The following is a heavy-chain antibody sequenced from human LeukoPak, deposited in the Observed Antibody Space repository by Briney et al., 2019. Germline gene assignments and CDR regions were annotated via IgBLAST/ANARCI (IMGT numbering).Heavy chain of an antibody. CDR1: GFTFSSHW. CDR2: IMQDGSEK. CDR3: ARESTKYGAYVSGFDF. V-gene: IGHV3-7*01. J-gene: IGHJ3*01. Sequence: GGSLRLSCIASGFTFSSHWMNWVRQAPGKGLEWVANIMQDGSEKYYVDSVKGRFIISRDNAKNSLYLQMNSLRAEDTAVYYCARESTKYGAYVSGFDFWGQGTVVTVSS. D-gene: IGHD4-17*01.